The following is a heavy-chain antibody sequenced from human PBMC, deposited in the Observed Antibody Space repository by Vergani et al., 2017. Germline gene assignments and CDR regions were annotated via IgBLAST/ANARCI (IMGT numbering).Heavy chain of an antibody. D-gene: IGHD1-1*01. Sequence: LEESGGGSDQPGGSLRLSCAASGFKFSDHYMSWIRQAPGKGLEWVSHISPGASTVSYTDSVTGRFTISRDNDNNSLTLDMTTLRVEDTAVYYCAKNHGISTTRHYCAMDVWCEGGTVTISS. CDR2: ISPGASTV. CDR1: GFKFSDHY. J-gene: IGHJ6*04. CDR3: AKNHGISTTRHYCAMDV. V-gene: IGHV3-11*04.